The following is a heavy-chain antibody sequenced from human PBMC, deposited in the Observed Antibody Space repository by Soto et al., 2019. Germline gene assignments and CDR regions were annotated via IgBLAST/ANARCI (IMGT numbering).Heavy chain of an antibody. D-gene: IGHD1-7*01. CDR1: GLTFSNYA. Sequence: EVRLLESGGGLVKPGGSLRLSCATSGLTFSNYAMSWVRQAPGGGLEWVSSMMGSSSTTYYADSVKGRFTISRDRSKNTLYLQMSSLRAEDTALYYCAKNQERELPRVIDFWGQGTLVTVSS. J-gene: IGHJ4*02. CDR2: MMGSSSTT. V-gene: IGHV3-23*01. CDR3: AKNQERELPRVIDF.